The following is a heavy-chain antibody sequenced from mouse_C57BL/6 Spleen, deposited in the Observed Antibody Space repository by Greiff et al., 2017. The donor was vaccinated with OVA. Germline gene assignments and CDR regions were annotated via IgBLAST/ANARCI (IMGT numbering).Heavy chain of an antibody. CDR3: ARHDGSSSYFDY. D-gene: IGHD1-1*01. Sequence: EVMLVESGGDLVKPGGSLKLSCAASGFTFSSYGMSWVRQTPDKRLEWVATISSGGSYTYYPDSVKGRFTISRDNAKNTLYLQMSSLKSEDTAMYYCARHDGSSSYFDYWGQGTTLTVSS. CDR1: GFTFSSYG. V-gene: IGHV5-6*01. CDR2: ISSGGSYT. J-gene: IGHJ2*01.